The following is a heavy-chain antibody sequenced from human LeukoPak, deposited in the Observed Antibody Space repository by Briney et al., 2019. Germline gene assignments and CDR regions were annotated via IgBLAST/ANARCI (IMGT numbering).Heavy chain of an antibody. CDR2: INPSGGSS. J-gene: IGHJ4*02. D-gene: IGHD6-13*01. Sequence: ASVKVSCKASGYTFTSCFMHWVRQAPGQGLEWMGIINPSGGSSSYAQKFWGRVTLTRDTSTSTVYMELTSLRSEDTAVYYCAREGPGTGKYFDYWGQGTLVTVSS. CDR3: AREGPGTGKYFDY. CDR1: GYTFTSCF. V-gene: IGHV1-46*01.